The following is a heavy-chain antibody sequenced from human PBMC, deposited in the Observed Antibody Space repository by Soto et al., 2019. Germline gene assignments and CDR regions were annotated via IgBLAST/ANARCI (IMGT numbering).Heavy chain of an antibody. D-gene: IGHD2-2*01. Sequence: QVQLVQSGAEVKKPGASVKVSCKASGYTFTSYAMHWVRQAPGQRLEWMGWINAGNGNTKYSQKFQGRVTITRDTSASTAYMELSSLRSEDTAVYYCARDSNSLEYHLPDYWGQGTLVTVSS. CDR2: INAGNGNT. CDR1: GYTFTSYA. CDR3: ARDSNSLEYHLPDY. V-gene: IGHV1-3*01. J-gene: IGHJ4*02.